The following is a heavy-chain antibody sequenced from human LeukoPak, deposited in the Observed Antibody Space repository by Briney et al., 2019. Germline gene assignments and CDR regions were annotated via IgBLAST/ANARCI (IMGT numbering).Heavy chain of an antibody. D-gene: IGHD3-9*01. Sequence: GGSLRLSCAASGFTFYDYAMHWVRQAPGKGLEWVSGISWNSGSIGYADSVKGRFTISRDNAKNSLYLQMNSLRAEDTALYYCAKDGRYYDILTGYHYGMDVWGQGTTVTVSS. V-gene: IGHV3-9*01. J-gene: IGHJ6*02. CDR3: AKDGRYYDILTGYHYGMDV. CDR1: GFTFYDYA. CDR2: ISWNSGSI.